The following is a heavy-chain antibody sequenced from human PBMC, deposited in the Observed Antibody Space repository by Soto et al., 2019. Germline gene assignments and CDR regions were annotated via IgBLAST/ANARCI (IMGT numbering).Heavy chain of an antibody. CDR2: GST. CDR3: ARGEYSNYPFDY. V-gene: IGHV4-59*09. Sequence: GSTNYNPSLKSRVTISVDMSKNQFSLKLSSVTAADTAVYYCARGEYSNYPFDYWGQGTLVTVSS. J-gene: IGHJ4*02. D-gene: IGHD4-4*01.